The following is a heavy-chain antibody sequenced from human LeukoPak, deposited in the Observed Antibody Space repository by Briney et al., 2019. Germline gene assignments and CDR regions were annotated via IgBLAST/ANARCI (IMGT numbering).Heavy chain of an antibody. D-gene: IGHD3-10*01. V-gene: IGHV1-2*02. CDR2: INPNSGGT. J-gene: IGHJ4*02. CDR1: GYTFTGYY. Sequence: ASVKVSCKASGYTFTGYYMHWVRQAPGQGLEWMGCINPNSGGTNYAQKFQGRVTMTRDTSISTAYMELSRLRSDDTAVYYCARMRRITMVRGVSFLDYWGQGTLVTVSS. CDR3: ARMRRITMVRGVSFLDY.